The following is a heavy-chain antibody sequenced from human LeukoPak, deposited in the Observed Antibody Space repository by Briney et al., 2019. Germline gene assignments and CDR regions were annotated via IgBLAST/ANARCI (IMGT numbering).Heavy chain of an antibody. CDR3: ARWGSPIYYDSSGYHY. CDR2: TYYRSKWYN. V-gene: IGHV6-1*01. D-gene: IGHD3-22*01. CDR1: GDTVSNNNAA. J-gene: IGHJ4*02. Sequence: SQTLSLTCAISGDTVSNNNAAWNWIRQSPSRGLEWLGRTYYRSKWYNDYAVSVKSRITINPDTSKNQFSLQLNSVTPEDTAVYYCARWGSPIYYDSSGYHYWGQGTLVTVSS.